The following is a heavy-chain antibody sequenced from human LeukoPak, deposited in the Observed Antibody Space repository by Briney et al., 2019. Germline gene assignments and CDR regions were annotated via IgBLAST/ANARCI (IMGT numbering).Heavy chain of an antibody. CDR3: ARERIVVVPAAMSKPFDY. CDR1: GGSISSYY. J-gene: IGHJ4*02. Sequence: SETLSLTCTVSGGSISSYYWSWIRQPPGKGLEWIGSIYYSGSTYYNPSLKSRVTISVDTSKNQFSLKLSSVTAADTAVYYCARERIVVVPAAMSKPFDYWGQGTLVTVSS. CDR2: IYYSGST. V-gene: IGHV4-59*12. D-gene: IGHD2-2*01.